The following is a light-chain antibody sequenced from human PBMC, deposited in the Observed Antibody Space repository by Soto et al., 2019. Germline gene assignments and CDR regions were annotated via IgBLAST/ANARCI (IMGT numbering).Light chain of an antibody. CDR1: ENINKY. J-gene: IGKJ1*01. V-gene: IGKV1-39*01. Sequence: IQMTQSPSSLSAYVGGTVTITXXATENINKYVSWYQHQPGKAPILLIYAASNLQGGVPSRFSGSGSGTHFTLTISSLQPEDFATYYCQQRQSWPRTFGQGTKVDI. CDR3: QQRQSWPRT. CDR2: AAS.